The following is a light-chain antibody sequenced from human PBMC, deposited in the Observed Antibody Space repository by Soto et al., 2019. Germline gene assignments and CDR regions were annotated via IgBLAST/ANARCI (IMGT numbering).Light chain of an antibody. CDR3: QQYNNWPRS. Sequence: EIVMTQSPATLSVSPGERASLSCRASQSVSNNIDWYQQKPGQAPRLLIYGASTRATGIPARFIGSGSGTEFTLTISSLQSADFAVYYCQQYNNWPRSFGQGTKVVI. CDR1: QSVSNN. V-gene: IGKV3-15*01. CDR2: GAS. J-gene: IGKJ1*01.